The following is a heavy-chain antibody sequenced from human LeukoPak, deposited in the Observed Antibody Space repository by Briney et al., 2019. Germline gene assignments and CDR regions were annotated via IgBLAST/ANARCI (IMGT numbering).Heavy chain of an antibody. V-gene: IGHV4-59*01. J-gene: IGHJ4*02. D-gene: IGHD6-19*01. Sequence: PSETLSLTCTFSGGSISSYYWSWIRQPPGKGLEWIGYIYYSGSTNYSPSLKSRVTISVDTSKNQFSLKLSSVTAADTAVYYCARAVASQGVDYWGQGTLVTVSS. CDR2: IYYSGST. CDR3: ARAVASQGVDY. CDR1: GGSISSYY.